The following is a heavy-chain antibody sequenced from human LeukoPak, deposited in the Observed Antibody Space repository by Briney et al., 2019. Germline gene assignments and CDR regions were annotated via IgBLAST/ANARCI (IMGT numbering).Heavy chain of an antibody. CDR3: ARERGIRDAFDF. CDR1: GYTFTSYT. V-gene: IGHV1-3*03. Sequence: ASVKVSCKASGYTFTSYTIHWVRQAPGQSLEWMGWISVGRGDSRCSQEFQGRVTLTRDTSATTAYLEVSSLRPEDMAVYYCARERGIRDAFDFWGQGTMVTVSS. D-gene: IGHD1-14*01. CDR2: ISVGRGDS. J-gene: IGHJ3*01.